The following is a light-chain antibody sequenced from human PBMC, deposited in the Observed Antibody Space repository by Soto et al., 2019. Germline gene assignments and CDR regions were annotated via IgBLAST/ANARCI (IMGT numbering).Light chain of an antibody. Sequence: QSVLTQPPSASGTPGQRVTISCSGSSSNIGSNTVNWYQQIPGTAPKLLIYSNNQRPSGVPDRFSGSKSGTSASLAISGLPSEDEADYYCAAWDDSLNGWVFGGGTKLTVL. CDR3: AAWDDSLNGWV. CDR1: SSNIGSNT. V-gene: IGLV1-44*01. J-gene: IGLJ3*02. CDR2: SNN.